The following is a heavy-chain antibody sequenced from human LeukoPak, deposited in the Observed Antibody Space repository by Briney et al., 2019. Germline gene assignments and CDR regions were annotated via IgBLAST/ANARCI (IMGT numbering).Heavy chain of an antibody. CDR2: ISGSGGST. CDR3: AKGEQLVQFPFDY. D-gene: IGHD6-13*01. V-gene: IGHV3-23*01. CDR1: GFTFSSYA. Sequence: GGSLRLSCAASGFTFSSYAMSWVRQAPGKGLEWVSAISGSGGSTYYADSVKGRFTISRDNSKSTLYLQMNSLRAEDTAVYYCAKGEQLVQFPFDYWGQGTLVTVSS. J-gene: IGHJ4*02.